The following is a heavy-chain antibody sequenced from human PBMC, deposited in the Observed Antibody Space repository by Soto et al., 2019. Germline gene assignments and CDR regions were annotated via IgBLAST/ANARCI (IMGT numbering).Heavy chain of an antibody. J-gene: IGHJ4*02. V-gene: IGHV3-48*02. CDR2: ITSSGTTV. Sequence: EVHLVESGGGLVQPGGSLRLSCAASGFTFSSYSLNWVRQAPGKGLEWVSYITSSGTTVYYADSVRGRFTISRDNAKNSLYLQTNCLRDVDTAVYYCARGSSNWAYYFDFWGQGTVVTVSS. CDR1: GFTFSSYS. CDR3: ARGSSNWAYYFDF. D-gene: IGHD6-13*01.